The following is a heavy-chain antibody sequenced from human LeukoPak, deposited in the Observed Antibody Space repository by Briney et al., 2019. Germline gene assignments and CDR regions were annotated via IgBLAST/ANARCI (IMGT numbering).Heavy chain of an antibody. CDR2: ISSRSSYI. Sequence: PGGSLRLSCAASGFTFTSYSMNWVRQAPGKGLEWVSSISSRSSYIYYAESVKGRFTISRDNAKNSLYLQMNSLRAEATAVYYSAELDITMIGGVWGKGTTVTISS. V-gene: IGHV3-21*01. J-gene: IGHJ6*04. CDR3: AELDITMIGGV. D-gene: IGHD3-10*02. CDR1: GFTFTSYS.